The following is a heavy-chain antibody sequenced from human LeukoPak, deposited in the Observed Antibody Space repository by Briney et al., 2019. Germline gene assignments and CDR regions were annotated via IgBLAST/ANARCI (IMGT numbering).Heavy chain of an antibody. D-gene: IGHD3-22*01. CDR3: AKRRYDSSGHFDS. CDR1: GFTFSSYG. CDR2: IRGSGDIT. Sequence: GGSLRLSCAASGFTFSSYGMSWVRQAPGKGLEWVSTIRGSGDITYYADSVKGRFTISRDNSKNTLYLQMNSLRAEDTAVYYCAKRRYDSSGHFDSWGQGTLVTVSS. J-gene: IGHJ4*02. V-gene: IGHV3-23*01.